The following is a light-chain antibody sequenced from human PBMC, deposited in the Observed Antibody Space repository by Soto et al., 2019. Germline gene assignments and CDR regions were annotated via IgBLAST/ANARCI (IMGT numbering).Light chain of an antibody. J-gene: IGKJ1*01. V-gene: IGKV3-20*01. CDR3: QLYGSSPWT. CDR1: QSVSSSY. CDR2: GAS. Sequence: EIVLTQSPGTLSLSPGERATLSCRARQSVSSSYLAWYQQKPGQAPRLLIYGASGRATGIPDRFSGSGSGTDFTLTSSRLEPEDFAVYYGQLYGSSPWTFGHGTKVEIK.